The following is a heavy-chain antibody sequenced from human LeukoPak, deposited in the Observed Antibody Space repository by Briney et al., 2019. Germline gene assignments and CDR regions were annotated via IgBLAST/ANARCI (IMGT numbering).Heavy chain of an antibody. CDR1: GYTFTGYS. Sequence: ASVKVSCKAPGYTFTGYSIHWVRQAPGQGLEWMGWFNPNSGGTNYAQKFQDRVTVTRDTSINTAYMGLSRLRFDDTAVYYCARGGGTISGVVDYWGQGTLVTVSS. CDR3: ARGGGTISGVVDY. V-gene: IGHV1-2*02. D-gene: IGHD3-3*01. CDR2: FNPNSGGT. J-gene: IGHJ4*02.